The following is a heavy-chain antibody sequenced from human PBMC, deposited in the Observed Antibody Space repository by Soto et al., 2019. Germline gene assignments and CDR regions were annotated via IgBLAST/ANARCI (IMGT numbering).Heavy chain of an antibody. D-gene: IGHD2-15*01. CDR2: SFHSGTT. CDR1: GGSISSGNW. V-gene: IGHV4-4*02. J-gene: IGHJ4*02. Sequence: QVQLQESGPGLVKPSGTLSLTCAVSGGSISSGNWWSWVRQPPGRGLEWIGESFHSGTTNYNPSLKSRVTMSVDKSKNQFSLQLTSVTAADTAVYFCARTANYCSGGSCYQDYWGQGTLVTVSS. CDR3: ARTANYCSGGSCYQDY.